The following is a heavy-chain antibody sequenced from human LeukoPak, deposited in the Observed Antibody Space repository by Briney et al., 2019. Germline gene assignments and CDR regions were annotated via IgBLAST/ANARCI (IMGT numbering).Heavy chain of an antibody. D-gene: IGHD5-18*01. J-gene: IGHJ4*02. V-gene: IGHV4-59*08. Sequence: PSETLSLTCTVSGGSISSYYWSWIRQPPGKGLEWIGSIYFSGSTYYNPSLKSRVTISVDTSKNQFSLKLSSVTAADTAVYYCARVDSTYGYAGGNYFAYWGQGTLVTVSS. CDR3: ARVDSTYGYAGGNYFAY. CDR1: GGSISSYY. CDR2: IYFSGST.